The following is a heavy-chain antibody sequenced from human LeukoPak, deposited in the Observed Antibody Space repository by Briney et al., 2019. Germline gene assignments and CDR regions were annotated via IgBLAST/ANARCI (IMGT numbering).Heavy chain of an antibody. Sequence: GGSLRLSCAASGFTFSRSAMTWVRQTPGKGLDWVSSISSSGNTYYADSVKGRFTISRDNSKNTLYLQMNSLRGEDTAVYYCAKARSSWSYFADYWGQGTLVTVSS. D-gene: IGHD1-26*01. CDR3: AKARSSWSYFADY. J-gene: IGHJ4*02. CDR1: GFTFSRSA. V-gene: IGHV3-23*01. CDR2: ISSSGNT.